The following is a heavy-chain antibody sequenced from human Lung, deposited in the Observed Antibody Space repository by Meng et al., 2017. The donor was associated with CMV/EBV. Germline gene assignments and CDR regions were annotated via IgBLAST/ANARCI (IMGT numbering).Heavy chain of an antibody. D-gene: IGHD5-12*01. CDR3: ARDGSLGYVDD. CDR1: GGSISSYY. J-gene: IGHJ4*02. Sequence: SETLSLTCTVSGGSISSYYWSWIRQPPGKGLEWIGYIYYSGSTNYNPYLKSRVTISVDTSKNQFSLKLSSVTAADTAVYYCARDGSLGYVDDSGQRTLVTVSS. V-gene: IGHV4-59*01. CDR2: IYYSGST.